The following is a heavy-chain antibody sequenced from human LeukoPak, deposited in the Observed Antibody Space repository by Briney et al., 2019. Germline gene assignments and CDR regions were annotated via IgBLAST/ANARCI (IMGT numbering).Heavy chain of an antibody. D-gene: IGHD3-16*01. CDR2: IIPIFGTA. CDR3: TTRACHAGGCSSSFYYYYGLHF. CDR1: GNSISNYA. J-gene: IGHJ6*02. Sequence: GASVEVSCKASGNSISNYAVSWVRQAPGQGFEWMGGIIPIFGTADYAQKFQGRVTITADQSTSTTYMALSSLKSEDTATYYCTTRACHAGGCSSSFYYYYGLHFWGQGTTVSVSS. V-gene: IGHV1-69*13.